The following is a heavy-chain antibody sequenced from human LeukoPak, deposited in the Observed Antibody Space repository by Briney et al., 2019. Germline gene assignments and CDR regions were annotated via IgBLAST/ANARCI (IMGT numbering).Heavy chain of an antibody. Sequence: GGSLRLSCAASGFTFSNYWVHWVRQAPGKGLMWVSRINADGSTIDYADSVKGRFTISRDNARSTLYLQMNSLRAEDTAVYYCARAGYYRFDYWGQGTLVTVSS. CDR2: INADGSTI. V-gene: IGHV3-74*01. D-gene: IGHD3-10*01. CDR1: GFTFSNYW. J-gene: IGHJ4*02. CDR3: ARAGYYRFDY.